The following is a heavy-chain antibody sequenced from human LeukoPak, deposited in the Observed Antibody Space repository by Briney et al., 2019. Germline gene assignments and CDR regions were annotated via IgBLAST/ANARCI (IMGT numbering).Heavy chain of an antibody. D-gene: IGHD5-18*01. CDR3: ARDQIGYGLDY. CDR2: IYDSWNT. V-gene: IGHV4-59*11. CDR1: SGSINNHY. Sequence: SETLSLTCIVSSGSINNHYWSWIRQPPGKGLEWIGYIYDSWNTNYNPSLKSRVTISIETSKNQFSLNLTSVTAADTAVYYCARDQIGYGLDYWGQGTLVTVSS. J-gene: IGHJ4*02.